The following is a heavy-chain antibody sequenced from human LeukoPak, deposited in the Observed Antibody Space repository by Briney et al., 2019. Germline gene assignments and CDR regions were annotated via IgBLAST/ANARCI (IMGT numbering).Heavy chain of an antibody. D-gene: IGHD1-26*01. CDR3: ASGMRVGPNI. CDR1: EFTFSGYT. CDR2: ISPDSTEI. J-gene: IGHJ4*02. V-gene: IGHV3-21*05. Sequence: GGSLRLSCAGAEFTFSGYTMNWVRQAPGKGLEWVSYISPDSTEIYYADSVEGRFTIPRDNAKNSLYLQMNSLRAEDTAVYYCASGMRVGPNIWGQGTLVTVSS.